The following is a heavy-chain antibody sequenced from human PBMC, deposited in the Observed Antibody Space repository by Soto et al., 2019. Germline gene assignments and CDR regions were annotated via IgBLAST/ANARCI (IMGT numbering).Heavy chain of an antibody. Sequence: PSQTLSLTCAISGDSVSSNSAAWNWIRQSPSRGLEWLGRTYYRSKWYNDYAVSVKSRITINPDTSKNQFSLQLNSVTPEDTAVYYCVRAYCRGGSCWAWSNWFDPWGQGTLVTVSS. CDR1: GDSVSSNSAA. D-gene: IGHD2-15*01. V-gene: IGHV6-1*01. J-gene: IGHJ5*02. CDR3: VRAYCRGGSCWAWSNWFDP. CDR2: TYYRSKWYN.